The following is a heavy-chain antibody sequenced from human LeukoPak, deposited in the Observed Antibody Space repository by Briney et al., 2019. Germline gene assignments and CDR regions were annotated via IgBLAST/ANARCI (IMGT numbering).Heavy chain of an antibody. CDR3: ARDAYYYDSSGYSPYFDY. Sequence: PSQTLSLTCTVSGGSISSGDYYWSRIRQPPGKGLEWIGYIYYSGSTYYHPPLKSRVTISVDTSKNQFSLKLSSVTAADTAVYYCARDAYYYDSSGYSPYFDYWGQGTLVTVSS. V-gene: IGHV4-30-4*08. J-gene: IGHJ4*02. CDR2: IYYSGST. D-gene: IGHD3-22*01. CDR1: GGSISSGDYY.